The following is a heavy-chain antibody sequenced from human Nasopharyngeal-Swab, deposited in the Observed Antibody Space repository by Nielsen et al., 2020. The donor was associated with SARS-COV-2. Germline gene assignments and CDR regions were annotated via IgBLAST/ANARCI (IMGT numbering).Heavy chain of an antibody. CDR1: GFTFSSYA. CDR2: ISYDGSNK. Sequence: GESLKISCAASGFTFSSYAMHWVRQAPGKGLEWVAVISYDGSNKYYADSVKGRFTISRDNSKNTLYLQVNSLRAEDTAVYYCARAGDSSGWYFWFDPWGQGTLVTVSS. D-gene: IGHD6-19*01. CDR3: ARAGDSSGWYFWFDP. V-gene: IGHV3-30-3*01. J-gene: IGHJ5*02.